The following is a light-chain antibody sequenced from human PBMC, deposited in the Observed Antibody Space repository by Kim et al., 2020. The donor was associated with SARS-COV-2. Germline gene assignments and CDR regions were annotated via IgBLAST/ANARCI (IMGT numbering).Light chain of an antibody. V-gene: IGLV3-9*01. CDR3: QVWDSSTGV. J-gene: IGLJ3*02. Sequence: SVARGQTARITCGGKNIGTKNVHWLQQKPGQAPVLVICGDSNRPSGIPERFSGSNSGNTATLTIRRAQPGDEADYYCQVWDSSTGVFGGGNKLTVL. CDR1: NIGTKN. CDR2: GDS.